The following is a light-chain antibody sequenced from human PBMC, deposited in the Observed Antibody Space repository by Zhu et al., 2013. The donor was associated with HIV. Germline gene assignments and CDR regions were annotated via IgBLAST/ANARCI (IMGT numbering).Light chain of an antibody. CDR3: AAWDDRTWV. V-gene: IGLV1-47*01. Sequence: QSVLTQPPSASGTPGQRVTISCSGSSSNFGSNYVYWYQQLPGTAPKLLIYRSNQRPSGVPDRFSGSKSGTSASLAISGLRSEDEADYHCAAWDDRTWVFGGGTKLTVL. CDR1: SSNFGSNY. J-gene: IGLJ3*02. CDR2: RSN.